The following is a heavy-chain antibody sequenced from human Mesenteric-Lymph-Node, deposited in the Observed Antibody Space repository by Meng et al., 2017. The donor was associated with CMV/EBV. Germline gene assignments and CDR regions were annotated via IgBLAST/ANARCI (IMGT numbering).Heavy chain of an antibody. Sequence: GGSLRLSCAASGFSVSGNYMNWVRQAPGKGLEWVSVIYSSGSTYYADSVKGRFTISRDELKNTLYLQMNSLRAEDTAMYYCARVAAGAQYNWLDLWGQGTLVTVS. CDR2: IYSSGST. CDR1: GFSVSGNY. D-gene: IGHD6-13*01. J-gene: IGHJ5*02. V-gene: IGHV3-53*01. CDR3: ARVAAGAQYNWLDL.